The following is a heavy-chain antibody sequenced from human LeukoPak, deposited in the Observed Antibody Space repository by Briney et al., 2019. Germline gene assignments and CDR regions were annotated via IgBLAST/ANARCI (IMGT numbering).Heavy chain of an antibody. D-gene: IGHD3-10*01. V-gene: IGHV4-39*01. Sequence: PSETLSLTCTVSGGSISSSSYYWGWIRQPPGKGLEWIGSIYYSGSTYYNPSLKSRVTISVDTSKNQFSLKLSSVTAADTAVYYCARYGVRGVILDYWGQGTLVTVSS. CDR2: IYYSGST. J-gene: IGHJ4*02. CDR3: ARYGVRGVILDY. CDR1: GGSISSSSYY.